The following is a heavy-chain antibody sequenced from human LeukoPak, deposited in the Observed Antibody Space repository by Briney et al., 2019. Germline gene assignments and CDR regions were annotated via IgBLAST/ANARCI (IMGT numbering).Heavy chain of an antibody. CDR3: ARRGYYDSSGYDY. V-gene: IGHV3-48*04. Sequence: QPGGTLRLSCAASGFTFSSYGMSWVRQAPGKGLEWVSYISTSGSTIYYADSVKGRFTISRDNAKNSLYLQMNSLRAEDTAVYYCARRGYYDSSGYDYWGQGTLVTVSS. J-gene: IGHJ4*02. D-gene: IGHD3-22*01. CDR2: ISTSGSTI. CDR1: GFTFSSYG.